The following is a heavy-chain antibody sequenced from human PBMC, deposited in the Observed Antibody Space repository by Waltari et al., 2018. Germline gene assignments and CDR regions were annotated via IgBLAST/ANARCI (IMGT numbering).Heavy chain of an antibody. J-gene: IGHJ4*02. CDR1: GFDYSSYA. Sequence: VYLLESGGGLVQPGGSLRLSCVGSGFDYSSYAMSWVRQAPGKGLEWVSVIDNRGDTTYYAGSVKGRFTISRDDSRNTVYRHMTTLRVDDTAVYYCAKDSGYSMIRGRENSWGQGTLVIVSS. CDR2: IDNRGDTT. V-gene: IGHV3-23*03. CDR3: AKDSGYSMIRGRENS. D-gene: IGHD3-10*01.